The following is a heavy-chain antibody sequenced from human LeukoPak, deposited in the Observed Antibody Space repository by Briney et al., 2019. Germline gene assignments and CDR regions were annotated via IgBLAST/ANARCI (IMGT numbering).Heavy chain of an antibody. CDR1: GLSLSTNG. D-gene: IGHD3-10*01. V-gene: IGHV3-30*18. Sequence: LGGSLRLSCAASGLSLSTNGMHWVRQAPGKGLEWVAVISYDGSSKYFADSVKGRFTISRDSSKNTLYLQMNSLRTEDTAVYYCAKDSPDHYFDYWGQGTMVTVSS. CDR2: ISYDGSSK. CDR3: AKDSPDHYFDY. J-gene: IGHJ4*02.